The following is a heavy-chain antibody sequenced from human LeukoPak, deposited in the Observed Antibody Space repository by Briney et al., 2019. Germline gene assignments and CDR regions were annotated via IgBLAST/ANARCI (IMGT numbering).Heavy chain of an antibody. V-gene: IGHV3-23*01. CDR1: GFTFSSYA. CDR2: ISGSGGST. J-gene: IGHJ4*02. Sequence: PGGSLRLSCAASGFTFSSYAMSWVRQAPGKGLEWVSAISGSGGSTYYADSVKGRFTISRDNSKNTLYLQMNSLRAEDTAVYYCAKDAYYYDSSGYPGDFGYWGQGTLVTVSS. D-gene: IGHD3-22*01. CDR3: AKDAYYYDSSGYPGDFGY.